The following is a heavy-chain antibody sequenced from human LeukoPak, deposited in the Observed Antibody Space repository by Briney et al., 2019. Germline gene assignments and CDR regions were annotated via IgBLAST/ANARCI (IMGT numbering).Heavy chain of an antibody. CDR3: ARSQSSSLIDY. Sequence: GGSLRLSCAASGFTFSSYGMHWVRQAPGKGLEWVAAIWYDGSSKDYADSVKGRFTLSRDNSKNTLYLQMNSLTVEDTAVYYCARSQSSSLIDYWGQGTLVTVSS. J-gene: IGHJ4*02. CDR1: GFTFSSYG. D-gene: IGHD6-13*01. V-gene: IGHV3-33*08. CDR2: IWYDGSSK.